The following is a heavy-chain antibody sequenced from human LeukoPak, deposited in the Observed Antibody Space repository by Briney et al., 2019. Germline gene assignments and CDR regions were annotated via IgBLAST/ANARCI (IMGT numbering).Heavy chain of an antibody. Sequence: PGGSLRLSCAASGFTFSSYAMSWVRQVPGKGLEWVSAISGSGGSTYYADSVKGRFTISRDNSKNTLYLQMNSLRAEDTAVYYCAKDPYSNYGYYFDYWGQGTLVTVSS. J-gene: IGHJ4*02. D-gene: IGHD4-11*01. CDR1: GFTFSSYA. V-gene: IGHV3-23*01. CDR2: ISGSGGST. CDR3: AKDPYSNYGYYFDY.